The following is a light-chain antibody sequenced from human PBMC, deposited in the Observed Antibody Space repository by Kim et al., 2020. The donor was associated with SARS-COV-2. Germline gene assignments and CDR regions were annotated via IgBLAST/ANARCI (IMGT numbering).Light chain of an antibody. CDR3: QQYNNWPQEEA. J-gene: IGKJ1*01. CDR2: GAS. V-gene: IGKV3-15*01. CDR1: QSVSSN. Sequence: EIVMTQSPATLSVSPGERATLSCRASQSVSSNLAWYQQKPGQAPRLLIYGASTRATGIPARFSGSGSGTEFTLTISSLQSEDFAVYCCQQYNNWPQEEAFGQGTKVDIK.